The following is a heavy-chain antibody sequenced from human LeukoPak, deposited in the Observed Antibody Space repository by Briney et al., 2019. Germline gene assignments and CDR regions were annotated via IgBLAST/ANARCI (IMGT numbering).Heavy chain of an antibody. CDR2: ITGDGTTT. D-gene: IGHD3-22*01. CDR1: GFTFSSNA. Sequence: GGSLRLSCAASGFTFSSNAMTWVRQAPGKGLECVSAITGDGTTTYYADSVKGRFTISRDNSRYTLYLQLNNLRAEDTAVYYCAKAYGTNGYYQLPIDFWGKGILVTVSS. CDR3: AKAYGTNGYYQLPIDF. V-gene: IGHV3-23*01. J-gene: IGHJ4*02.